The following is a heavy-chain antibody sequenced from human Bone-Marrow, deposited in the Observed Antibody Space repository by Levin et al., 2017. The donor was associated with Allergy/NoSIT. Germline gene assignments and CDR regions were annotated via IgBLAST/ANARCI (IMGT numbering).Heavy chain of an antibody. V-gene: IGHV2-70*11. CDR1: GFSLTTSGMF. Sequence: SGPTLVKPTQTLTLTCTFSGFSLTTSGMFVNWIRQPPGKALEWLARIDWDDDKYYTPSLKTRLTISKDTSKNQVVLTMTNMDPVDTATYYCARTDYGDYFDYWGQGTQVTVSS. CDR2: IDWDDDK. D-gene: IGHD4-17*01. CDR3: ARTDYGDYFDY. J-gene: IGHJ4*02.